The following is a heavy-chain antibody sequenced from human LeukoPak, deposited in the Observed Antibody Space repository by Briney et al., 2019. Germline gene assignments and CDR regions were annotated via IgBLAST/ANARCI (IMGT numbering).Heavy chain of an antibody. D-gene: IGHD6-6*01. V-gene: IGHV3-23*01. CDR2: ISGSGGST. J-gene: IGHJ4*02. Sequence: GGSLRLSCAASGFTFSSYAMSWVRQAPGKGLEWVSAISGSGGSTYYADSVKGRFTISRDNSKNTLYLQMNSLRAEDTAVYYCAKDKMDSNSSGEGIFDYWGQGTLVTVSS. CDR3: AKDKMDSNSSGEGIFDY. CDR1: GFTFSSYA.